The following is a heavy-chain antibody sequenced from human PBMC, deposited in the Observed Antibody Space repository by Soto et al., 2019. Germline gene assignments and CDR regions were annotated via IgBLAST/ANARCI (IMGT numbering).Heavy chain of an antibody. D-gene: IGHD3-3*01. J-gene: IGHJ4*02. CDR3: ARESVTIFGVVPTIVDY. CDR1: GGSISNYY. CDR2: IYYSGST. Sequence: SETLSLTCIVSGGSISNYYWSWIRQPPGKGLEWIGYIYYSGSTNYNPSLTSRVTISVDTSKNQFSLKLSSVTAADTAVYYCARESVTIFGVVPTIVDYWGQGTLVTVSS. V-gene: IGHV4-59*12.